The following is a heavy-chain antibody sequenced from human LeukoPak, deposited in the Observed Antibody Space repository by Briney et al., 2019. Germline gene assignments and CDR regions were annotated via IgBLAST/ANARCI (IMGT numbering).Heavy chain of an antibody. V-gene: IGHV4-34*01. CDR3: ARDISSSWDHYMDV. D-gene: IGHD6-13*01. J-gene: IGHJ6*03. CDR2: INHSVSN. Sequence: SETLSLTCAVYAGSFSGYYWSWIRQPPGKGLEWIGEINHSVSNNYNTSLKTRVTISVDTPKNQFSLKLSSVTDADTAVYYCARDISSSWDHYMDVWGKGTTVTVSS. CDR1: AGSFSGYY.